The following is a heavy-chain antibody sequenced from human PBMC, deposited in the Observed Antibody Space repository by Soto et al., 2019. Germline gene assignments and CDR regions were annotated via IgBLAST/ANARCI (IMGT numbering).Heavy chain of an antibody. CDR3: ARPGGRDASGYYGCRDALDF. J-gene: IGHJ3*01. CDR2: IYPSNSHT. Sequence: GESLKISCKGSGYTFTNYWIGWVRQMPGKGLEWMGIIYPSNSHTRYSPSFQGQVTISADKSISTAYLQWSSLKASDTAMDYCARPGGRDASGYYGCRDALDFWGQVTMVTVSS. D-gene: IGHD3-22*01. CDR1: GYTFTNYW. V-gene: IGHV5-51*01.